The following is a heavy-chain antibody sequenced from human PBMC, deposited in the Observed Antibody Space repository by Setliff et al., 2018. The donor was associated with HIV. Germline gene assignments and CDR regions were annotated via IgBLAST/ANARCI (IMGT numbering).Heavy chain of an antibody. D-gene: IGHD6-13*01. CDR3: ARVTLQQLVRYDAFDI. V-gene: IGHV1-69*13. CDR1: GGTFSSYA. Sequence: SVKVSCKASGGTFSSYAISWVRQAPGQGLEWMGGIIPMFGTSNYAQKFQGRVTITADESTRTTYLELRSLKSEDAAVYYCARVTLQQLVRYDAFDIWGQGTMVTVSS. J-gene: IGHJ3*02. CDR2: IIPMFGTS.